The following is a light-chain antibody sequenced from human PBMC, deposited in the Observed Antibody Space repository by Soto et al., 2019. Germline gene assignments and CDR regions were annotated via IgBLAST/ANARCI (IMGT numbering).Light chain of an antibody. CDR2: SNN. V-gene: IGLV1-44*01. Sequence: QSVLTQPPSASGTPGQRVTISCSGSSSNIGSNTVNWYQQLPGTAPKLLIYSNNQRPSGVPDRFSGSKSGTSASLAISGLQPEDEADYYCAAWDDSLNGVVFCGGTKLTVL. CDR3: AAWDDSLNGVV. CDR1: SSNIGSNT. J-gene: IGLJ2*01.